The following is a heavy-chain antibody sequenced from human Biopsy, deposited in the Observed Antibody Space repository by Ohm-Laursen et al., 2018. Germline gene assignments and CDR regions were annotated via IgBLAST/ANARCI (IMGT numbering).Heavy chain of an antibody. CDR2: IYFTGRN. CDR1: GGPIDSYY. Sequence: GTLSLTCTVSGGPIDSYYWSWIRQPPGKALEWIGYIYFTGRNSYNPSLKSRVTMSVNTSKNQFSLRLSSVTAADTAVYYCASAGYNPDWNFDLWGRGTRVTVSS. CDR3: ASAGYNPDWNFDL. D-gene: IGHD5-24*01. J-gene: IGHJ2*01. V-gene: IGHV4-59*12.